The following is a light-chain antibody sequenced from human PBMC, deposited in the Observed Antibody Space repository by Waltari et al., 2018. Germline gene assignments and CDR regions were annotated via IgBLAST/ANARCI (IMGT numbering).Light chain of an antibody. CDR2: DAS. Sequence: DIQMTQSPSSLSASVGDRVTITCQASQVISNYLNWYQQKPGKAPKLLIYDASNLETGVPPRFSGSGSGTDFTFTISSLQPEDIATYYCQQYDNLRVTFGPGTKVDIK. V-gene: IGKV1-33*01. J-gene: IGKJ3*01. CDR1: QVISNY. CDR3: QQYDNLRVT.